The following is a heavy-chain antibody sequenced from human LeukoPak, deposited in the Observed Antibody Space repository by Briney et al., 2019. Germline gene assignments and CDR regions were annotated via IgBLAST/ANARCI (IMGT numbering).Heavy chain of an antibody. CDR1: GGSISRYY. V-gene: IGHV4-59*01. D-gene: IGHD3-10*01. Sequence: ASETLSLTCIVSGGSISRYYWSWIRQPPGKGLEWIGYFENSGSSNYNPSLKNRLTISEDTSKNQFALKLRSVTAADTAVYYCARDYYYGSGRNYFDYWGQGTLVTVSS. J-gene: IGHJ4*02. CDR2: FENSGSS. CDR3: ARDYYYGSGRNYFDY.